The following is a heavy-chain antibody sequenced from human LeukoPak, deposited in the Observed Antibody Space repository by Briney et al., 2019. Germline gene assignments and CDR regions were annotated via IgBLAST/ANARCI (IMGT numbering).Heavy chain of an antibody. Sequence: SETLSLTCAVYGGSFSGYYWSWIRQPPGKGLEWIGEINHSGSTNYNPSLKSRVTISVDTSKNQFSLKLSSVTAADTAVYYCARGGVVEMATIFPLSKKPFDYWGQGTLVTVSS. D-gene: IGHD5-12*01. CDR1: GGSFSGYY. V-gene: IGHV4-34*01. CDR3: ARGGVVEMATIFPLSKKPFDY. CDR2: INHSGST. J-gene: IGHJ4*02.